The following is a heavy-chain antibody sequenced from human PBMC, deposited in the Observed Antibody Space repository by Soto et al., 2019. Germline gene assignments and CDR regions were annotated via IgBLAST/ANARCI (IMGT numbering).Heavy chain of an antibody. CDR2: TYYRSKWSN. V-gene: IGHV6-1*01. CDR1: GDSVSSNSAT. D-gene: IGHD6-19*01. CDR3: ARGDQWLDY. Sequence: PSQTLSLTCAISGDSVSSNSATWDWIRQSPSRGLEWLGRTYYRSKWSNDYAVSVKGRITINPDTSKNQLSLQVNSVIPEDTAVYYCARGDQWLDYWGQGTLVTVSS. J-gene: IGHJ4*02.